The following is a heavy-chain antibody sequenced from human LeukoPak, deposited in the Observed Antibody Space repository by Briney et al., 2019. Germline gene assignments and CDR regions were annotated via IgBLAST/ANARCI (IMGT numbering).Heavy chain of an antibody. J-gene: IGHJ4*02. CDR1: GFTFSSYG. CDR2: IWYDGSNK. V-gene: IGHV3-33*01. Sequence: AGGSLRLSCAASGFTFSSYGMHWVRQAPGKGLEWVAVIWYDGSNKYYADSVKGRFTISRDNSKNTLYLQMNSLRAEDTAVYYCARDPVGYCTNGVCSHFDYWGQGTLVTVSS. CDR3: ARDPVGYCTNGVCSHFDY. D-gene: IGHD2-8*01.